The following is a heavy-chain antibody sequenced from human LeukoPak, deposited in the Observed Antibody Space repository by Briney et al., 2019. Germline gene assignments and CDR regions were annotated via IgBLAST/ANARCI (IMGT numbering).Heavy chain of an antibody. CDR2: IYYSGST. CDR3: ARVRLRQPGGIAAAGPHYYYYGMDV. D-gene: IGHD6-13*01. CDR1: GFTFSSYA. J-gene: IGHJ6*02. Sequence: GSLRLSCTASGFTFSSYAMSWVRQAPGKGLEWIGYIYYSGSTNYNPSLKSRVTISVDTSKNQFSLKLSSVTAADTAVYYCARVRLRQPGGIAAAGPHYYYYGMDVWGQGTTVTVSS. V-gene: IGHV4-59*01.